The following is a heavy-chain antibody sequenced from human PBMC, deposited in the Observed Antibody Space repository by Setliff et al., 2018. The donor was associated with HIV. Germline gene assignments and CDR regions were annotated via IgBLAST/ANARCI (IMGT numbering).Heavy chain of an antibody. Sequence: SETLSLTCTVSDGSISSYYWSWIRQPPGKGLEWIGYIYTSGSTKYNPSLNSRVTISVDTSKDQFSLKLSSVTAADTAVYYCARQPVDTASFDPWGQGTLVTVSS. D-gene: IGHD5-18*01. V-gene: IGHV4-4*08. CDR3: ARQPVDTASFDP. J-gene: IGHJ5*02. CDR1: DGSISSYY. CDR2: IYTSGST.